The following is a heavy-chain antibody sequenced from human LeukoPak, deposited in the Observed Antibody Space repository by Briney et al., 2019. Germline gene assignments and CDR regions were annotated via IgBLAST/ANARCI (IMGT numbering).Heavy chain of an antibody. CDR2: VYYSGST. Sequence: SETLSLTCTVSGGSISSSSYNWGWIRQPPGKGLEWIGSVYYSGSTYYNPSLKSRVTISVDTSKNQFSLKLSSVTAADTAVYYCARATLYCSSTSCYRPKRNWFDPWGQGTLVTVSS. D-gene: IGHD2-2*01. CDR3: ARATLYCSSTSCYRPKRNWFDP. J-gene: IGHJ5*02. CDR1: GGSISSSSYN. V-gene: IGHV4-39*07.